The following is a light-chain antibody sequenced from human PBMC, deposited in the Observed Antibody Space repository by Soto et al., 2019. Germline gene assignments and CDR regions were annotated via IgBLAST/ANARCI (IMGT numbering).Light chain of an antibody. CDR3: QQRSNWPGT. J-gene: IGKJ1*01. V-gene: IGKV3-11*01. CDR1: QSVSSY. CDR2: DAS. Sequence: IVLTQSPGTLSLSPGERATLSCRARQSVSSYLAWYQQKPCQAPRLLIYDASNRATGIPARFSGSGSGTDFTLTISSLEPEDFAVYYCQQRSNWPGTFGQGTKVEIK.